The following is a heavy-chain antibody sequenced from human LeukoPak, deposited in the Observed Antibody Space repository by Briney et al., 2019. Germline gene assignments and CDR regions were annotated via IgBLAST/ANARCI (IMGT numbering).Heavy chain of an antibody. Sequence: GSLRLSCAASGFTDSSNYMSWVRQPPGKGLEWIGEINHSGSTNYNPSLKSRVTISVDTSKNQFPLKLSSVTAADTAEYYCARRHMLLLLTRWFDPWGQGTLVTVSS. J-gene: IGHJ5*02. V-gene: IGHV4-34*01. CDR2: INHSGST. CDR3: ARRHMLLLLTRWFDP. CDR1: GFTDSSNY. D-gene: IGHD2-15*01.